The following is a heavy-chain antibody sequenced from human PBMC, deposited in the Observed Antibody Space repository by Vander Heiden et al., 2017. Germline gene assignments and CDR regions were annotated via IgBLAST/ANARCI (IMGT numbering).Heavy chain of an antibody. Sequence: QVQLQQWGAGLLKPSETLSLTCAVYRGSFSGYYWSWIRQPPGKGLEWIGEINHSGSTNYNPSLKSRVTISVDTAKNQFSLKLSSVTAADTAVYYCARKRWLQNWFDYWGQGTLVTVSS. CDR3: ARKRWLQNWFDY. CDR2: INHSGST. V-gene: IGHV4-34*01. CDR1: RGSFSGYY. J-gene: IGHJ4*02. D-gene: IGHD5-12*01.